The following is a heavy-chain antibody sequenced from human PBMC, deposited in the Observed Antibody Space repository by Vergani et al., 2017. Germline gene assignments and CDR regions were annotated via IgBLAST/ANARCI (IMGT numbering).Heavy chain of an antibody. D-gene: IGHD6-19*01. CDR3: AKDSRGWTDYYYYYMDG. V-gene: IGHV3-23*01. Sequence: EVQLLESGGGLVQPGGSLRLSCAASGFTFSSYAMSWVRQAPGKGREWVSAISGSGGSTYYADSVKGRFTISRDNSKNTLYLQMNSLRAEDTAVYYCAKDSRGWTDYYYYYMDGWGKGTTVTVSS. J-gene: IGHJ6*03. CDR2: ISGSGGST. CDR1: GFTFSSYA.